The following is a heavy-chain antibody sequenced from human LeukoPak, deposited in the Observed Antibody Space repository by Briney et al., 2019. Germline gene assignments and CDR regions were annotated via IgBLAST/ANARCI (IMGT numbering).Heavy chain of an antibody. V-gene: IGHV3-23*01. Sequence: GGSLRLSCAASGFTLSTYAMSWVRQTPGKGLEWVAATSSSDAGTYHADSVKGRFTISRDNSKNTLYLQMNSLRAEDTAVYYCAKVTYGSGTYGAFDSWGQGTLVTVSS. CDR2: TSSSDAGT. J-gene: IGHJ4*02. CDR3: AKVTYGSGTYGAFDS. D-gene: IGHD3-10*01. CDR1: GFTLSTYA.